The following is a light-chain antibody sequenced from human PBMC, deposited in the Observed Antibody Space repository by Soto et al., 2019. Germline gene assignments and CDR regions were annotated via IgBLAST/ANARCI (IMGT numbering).Light chain of an antibody. CDR1: QTVNSY. CDR2: EAS. V-gene: IGKV1-39*01. J-gene: IGKJ2*01. Sequence: DIQMTQSPSSLSASVGDRVTISCRASQTVNSYLNWYQQKSGGAPKALIYEASSLKSGVPSRFSGSRSGTDVTLTISSLQPEDFATYYCQQTYETPYTFGPGTKLEIK. CDR3: QQTYETPYT.